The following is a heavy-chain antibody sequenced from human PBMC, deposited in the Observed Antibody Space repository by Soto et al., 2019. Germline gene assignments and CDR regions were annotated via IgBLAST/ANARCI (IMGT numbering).Heavy chain of an antibody. V-gene: IGHV3-23*01. CDR3: AKRPETGFSPFDY. CDR1: GFIFSTYA. J-gene: IGHJ4*02. CDR2: ISGNGRSL. Sequence: PGGSLRLSCAASGFIFSTYAMGWVRQAPGRGLEWVSAISGNGRSLYYADSMKGQFTISRDNPSNTLYLQLNSLSAEDTAVYYRAKRPETGFSPFDYWGQGILVTVSS. D-gene: IGHD3-9*01.